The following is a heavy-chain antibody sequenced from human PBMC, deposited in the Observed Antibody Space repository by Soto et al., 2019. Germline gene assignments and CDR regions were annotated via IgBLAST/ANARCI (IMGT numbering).Heavy chain of an antibody. CDR1: GFTFSSYA. Sequence: QVQLVESGGGVVQPGRSLRLSCAASGFTFSSYAMHWVRQAPGKGLEWVAVISHDEINKNYADSVKGRFTISRDNSKNXLHLQMNILRAEDTAVYYCARLSHYSSSWYFPLAYWGQGTLVTVSS. D-gene: IGHD6-13*01. CDR2: ISHDEINK. CDR3: ARLSHYSSSWYFPLAY. V-gene: IGHV3-30-3*01. J-gene: IGHJ4*02.